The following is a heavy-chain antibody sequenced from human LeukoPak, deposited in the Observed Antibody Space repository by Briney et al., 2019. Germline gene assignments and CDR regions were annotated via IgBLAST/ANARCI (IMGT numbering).Heavy chain of an antibody. CDR3: AKGLEMATTSSFDY. D-gene: IGHD5-24*01. CDR2: ISWSSNNI. CDR1: GFTFSDYY. Sequence: GGSLRLSCAASGFTFSDYYMSWIRQAPGKGLEWVSGISWSSNNIGYADSGKGRFTISRDNAKNSVYLQMNSLRAEDTALYYCAKGLEMATTSSFDYWGQGMLVTVSS. V-gene: IGHV3-9*01. J-gene: IGHJ4*02.